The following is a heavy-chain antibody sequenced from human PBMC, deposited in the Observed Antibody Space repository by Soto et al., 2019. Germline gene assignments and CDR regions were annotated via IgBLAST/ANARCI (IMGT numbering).Heavy chain of an antibody. D-gene: IGHD3-22*01. J-gene: IGHJ4*02. CDR1: GFTFSSYG. Sequence: GGSLRLSCAASGFTFSSYGMHWVRQAPGKGLEWVAVIWYDGSNKYYADSVKGRFTISRDNSKNTLYLQMNSLRAEDTAVYYCARGARGYYDSSGSFDYWGQGTLVTVSS. CDR2: IWYDGSNK. V-gene: IGHV3-33*01. CDR3: ARGARGYYDSSGSFDY.